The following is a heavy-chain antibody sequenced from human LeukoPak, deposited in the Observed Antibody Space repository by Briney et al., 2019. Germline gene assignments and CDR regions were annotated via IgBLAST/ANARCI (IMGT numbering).Heavy chain of an antibody. Sequence: GGSLRLSCAASGFSFSVYWMHWVRHAPGKGPVWVSRIKTDGSITDYADFVKGRFTISRDNAKNSLYLQMNNLRAEDTAVYYCARGRKYCSGGSCFDYWGQGTLVTVSS. D-gene: IGHD2-15*01. CDR1: GFSFSVYW. CDR2: IKTDGSIT. V-gene: IGHV3-74*01. CDR3: ARGRKYCSGGSCFDY. J-gene: IGHJ4*02.